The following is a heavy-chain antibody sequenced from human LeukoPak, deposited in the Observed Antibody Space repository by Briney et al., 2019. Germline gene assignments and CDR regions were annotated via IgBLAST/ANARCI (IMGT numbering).Heavy chain of an antibody. CDR2: IWYDGSNK. Sequence: GGSLRLSRAASGFTFSSYGMLWVRPAPGKGLEWVAGIWYDGSNKYYAGSVKGPFTISRANSKNTLYLQMNSLRAEDTAVYYCARNQYDFWSGYYYYYYYMDVWGKGTTVTVSS. CDR3: ARNQYDFWSGYYYYYYYMDV. CDR1: GFTFSSYG. V-gene: IGHV3-33*01. J-gene: IGHJ6*03. D-gene: IGHD3-3*01.